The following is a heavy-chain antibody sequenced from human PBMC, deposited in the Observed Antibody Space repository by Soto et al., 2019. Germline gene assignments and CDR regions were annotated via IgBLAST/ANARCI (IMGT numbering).Heavy chain of an antibody. CDR2: INPNSGAT. V-gene: IGHV1-2*02. J-gene: IGHJ4*02. CDR3: AREGGDIVQMVYALPWY. CDR1: GYTFTDYY. Sequence: ASVKVSCKASGYTFTDYYMHWVRQAPGQGLEWMGWINPNSGATSYAQRFQGRVTMTRDPSISTAYMELSRLTSDDTAVYYCAREGGDIVQMVYALPWYWGQGTLVTVSS. D-gene: IGHD2-8*01.